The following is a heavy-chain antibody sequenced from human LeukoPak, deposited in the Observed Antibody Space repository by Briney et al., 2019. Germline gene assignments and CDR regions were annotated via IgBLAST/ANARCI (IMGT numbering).Heavy chain of an antibody. CDR2: INPNSGGT. J-gene: IGHJ4*02. CDR1: GYTFTGYY. D-gene: IGHD3-10*01. CDR3: ARVRSGGSGSYYEFGDY. V-gene: IGHV1-2*02. Sequence: SVKVSCKASGYTFTGYYMHWVRQAPGQGLEWMGWINPNSGGTNYAQKFQGRVTMTRDTSISTAYMELSRLRSDDTAVYYCARVRSGGSGSYYEFGDYWGQGTLVTVSS.